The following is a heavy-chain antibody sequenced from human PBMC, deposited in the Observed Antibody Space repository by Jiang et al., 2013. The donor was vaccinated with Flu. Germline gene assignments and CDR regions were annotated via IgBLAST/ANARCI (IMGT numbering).Heavy chain of an antibody. Sequence: QTLSLTCAVSGDSVSSNSAAWNWIRQSPSRGLEWLGRTYYTSKWYNEYAVSVKSRITITPDTSKNQISLQLNSVTPEDTAVYYCARGAFLENRKGLRFDPWGQGTLVTVSS. D-gene: IGHD2/OR15-2a*01. CDR1: GDSVSSNSAA. CDR2: TYYTSKWYN. CDR3: ARGAFLENRKGLRFDP. V-gene: IGHV6-1*01. J-gene: IGHJ5*02.